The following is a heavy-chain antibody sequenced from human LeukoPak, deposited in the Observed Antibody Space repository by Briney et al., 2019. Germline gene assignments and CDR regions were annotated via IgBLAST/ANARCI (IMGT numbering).Heavy chain of an antibody. CDR1: GFTFSSYW. D-gene: IGHD1-26*01. Sequence: RGSLRLSCAASGFTFSSYWMHWVRQTPGTGLVWVSRIESDGSTTNYADSVKGRFTISRDNAKNTLYLQMNSLRAEDTAVYYCARDAMGGRPDYWGQGTLVTVSS. J-gene: IGHJ4*02. CDR2: IESDGSTT. V-gene: IGHV3-74*01. CDR3: ARDAMGGRPDY.